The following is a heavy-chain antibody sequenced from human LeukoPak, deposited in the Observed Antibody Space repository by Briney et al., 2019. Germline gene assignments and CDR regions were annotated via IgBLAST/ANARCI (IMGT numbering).Heavy chain of an antibody. V-gene: IGHV3-7*05. CDR2: IKLDGSEK. CDR3: ARREYSTIRY. Sequence: GGSLRLSCAASGFSFSSYWMSWARQAPGKGLEWVANIKLDGSEKNYVDSVRGRFTISRDNAKNSLFLQMNSLRAEDTAVYYCARREYSTIRYWGQGTPVTVSS. J-gene: IGHJ4*02. D-gene: IGHD4-11*01. CDR1: GFSFSSYW.